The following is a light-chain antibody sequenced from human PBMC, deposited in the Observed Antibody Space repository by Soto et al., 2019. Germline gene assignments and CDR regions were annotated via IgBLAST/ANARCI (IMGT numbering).Light chain of an antibody. Sequence: QSVLTQPPSVSGAPGQRVTISCTGSSSNIGAGYDVHWYQQLPGTAPTLLIYGNNNRPSGVPDRFSGSKSGTSASLAITGRQAGDEAAYYCQSYYTRLSGPEVFGGGTKVTVL. V-gene: IGLV1-40*01. CDR3: QSYYTRLSGPEV. J-gene: IGLJ3*02. CDR1: SSNIGAGYD. CDR2: GNN.